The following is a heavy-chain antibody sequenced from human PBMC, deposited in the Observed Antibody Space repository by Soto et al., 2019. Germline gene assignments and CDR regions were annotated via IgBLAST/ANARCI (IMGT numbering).Heavy chain of an antibody. CDR3: ARGLVATTFDY. D-gene: IGHD5-12*01. J-gene: IGHJ4*02. CDR2: IYYSGGT. CDR1: GGSISTGGYY. V-gene: IGHV4-31*03. Sequence: QVQMQESGPGLVKPSQTLSLTCTVSGGSISTGGYYWSWIRQHPGKGLEWIGYIYYSGGTYYTPSLKSRGTISVYTSKKQFSLKLSSVTAADTAVYYCARGLVATTFDYWGQGTLVTVSS.